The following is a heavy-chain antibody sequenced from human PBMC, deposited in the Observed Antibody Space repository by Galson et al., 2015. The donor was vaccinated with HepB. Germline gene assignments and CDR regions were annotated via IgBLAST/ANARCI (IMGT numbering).Heavy chain of an antibody. CDR3: AKIERDPKVGAFDI. Sequence: SLRLSCAASGFTFSSYGMHWVRQAPGKGLEWVAVISYDGSNKYYADSVKGRFTISRDNSKNTLYLQMNSLRAEDTAVYYCAKIERDPKVGAFDIWGQGTMVTVSS. CDR1: GFTFSSYG. J-gene: IGHJ3*02. D-gene: IGHD4-23*01. V-gene: IGHV3-30*18. CDR2: ISYDGSNK.